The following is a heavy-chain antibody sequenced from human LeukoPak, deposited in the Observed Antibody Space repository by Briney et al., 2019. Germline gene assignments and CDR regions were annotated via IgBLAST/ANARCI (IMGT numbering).Heavy chain of an antibody. D-gene: IGHD3-9*01. J-gene: IGHJ5*02. CDR1: GFTFSSYA. Sequence: GGSLRLSCAASGFTFSSYAMHWVRQAPGKGLERVAVISYDGSNKYYADSVKGRFTISRDNSKNTLYLQMNSLRAEDTAVYYCARGRGILNGYGNWFDPWGQGTLVTVSS. V-gene: IGHV3-30-3*01. CDR2: ISYDGSNK. CDR3: ARGRGILNGYGNWFDP.